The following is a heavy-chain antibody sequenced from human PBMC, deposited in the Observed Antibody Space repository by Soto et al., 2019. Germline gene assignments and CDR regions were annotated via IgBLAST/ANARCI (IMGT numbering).Heavy chain of an antibody. CDR3: PGQYSSSSLEF. D-gene: IGHD6-6*01. J-gene: IGHJ4*02. V-gene: IGHV3-11*01. CDR1: GGKFGDYY. CDR2: ISSGAITI. Sequence: VGSLSVSCAAAGGKFGDYYMNWIRQAPGKGLEWVSYISSGAITIYYADSVKGRFTISRDNAKNSLYLQMNSLRAEDTAVYYCPGQYSSSSLEFWGQAPLVSVSS.